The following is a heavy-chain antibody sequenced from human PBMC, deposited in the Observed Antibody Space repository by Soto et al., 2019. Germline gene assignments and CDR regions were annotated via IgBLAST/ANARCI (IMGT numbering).Heavy chain of an antibody. D-gene: IGHD6-19*01. CDR3: AKDGYTSGLNTFDC. Sequence: EVQLWESGGGLVQPGGSLRLFCAASGFSFNNYAMSWVRQAPGKGLEWVSGIGGSGGSTFYADSVRGRFTISRENPKNTLYLQMNSLRAEDTAVYYCAKDGYTSGLNTFDCWGQGTLVTVSS. J-gene: IGHJ4*02. CDR1: GFSFNNYA. CDR2: IGGSGGST. V-gene: IGHV3-23*01.